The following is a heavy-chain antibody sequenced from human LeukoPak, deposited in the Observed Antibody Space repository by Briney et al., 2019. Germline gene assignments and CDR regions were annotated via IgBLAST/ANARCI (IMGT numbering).Heavy chain of an antibody. D-gene: IGHD3-3*01. J-gene: IGHJ4*02. V-gene: IGHV3-23*01. CDR1: GFTFSSYG. CDR3: AKWAYYDFWSGHYKSHFDS. Sequence: GGALRLSCAASGFTFSSYGMSWVRQAPGKGLEWVSSISGSGGNTYYADSVKGRFTISRDNSKNTLYLHMNTLSAEDTAVYYCAKWAYYDFWSGHYKSHFDSWGQGTLVTVSP. CDR2: ISGSGGNT.